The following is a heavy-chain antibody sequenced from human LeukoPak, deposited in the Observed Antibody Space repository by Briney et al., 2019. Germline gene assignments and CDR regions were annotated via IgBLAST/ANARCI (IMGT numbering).Heavy chain of an antibody. CDR2: FSGSGGST. Sequence: PVGTLRLSCAASVVTFSSDAVSSGRESAGPGGKGCSAFSGSGGSTYYADSVKGRYTISRDNAETTLSLQMNSLRVKDTAVYYCAKDLPYYYDSSGYPIRLLDYWGQGTLVTVSS. D-gene: IGHD3-22*01. CDR3: AKDLPYYYDSSGYPIRLLDY. J-gene: IGHJ4*02. V-gene: IGHV3-23*01. CDR1: VVTFSSDA.